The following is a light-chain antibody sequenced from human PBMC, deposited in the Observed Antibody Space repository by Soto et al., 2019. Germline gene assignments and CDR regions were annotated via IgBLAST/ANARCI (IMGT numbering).Light chain of an antibody. V-gene: IGLV2-14*01. Sequence: QSALTQPASVSGSPGQSITISCTGTSRDVGGYNYVSWYQQHPGKAPKLMIYDVSNRPSGVSNRFSGSKSGNTASLTISGLQAEDEADYYCSSYTSGNPGVVFGGGTQLTVL. CDR2: DVS. CDR1: SRDVGGYNY. J-gene: IGLJ2*01. CDR3: SSYTSGNPGVV.